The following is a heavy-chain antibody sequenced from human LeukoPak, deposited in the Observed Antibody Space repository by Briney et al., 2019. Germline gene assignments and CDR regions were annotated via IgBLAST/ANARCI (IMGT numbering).Heavy chain of an antibody. CDR2: ISSSGSTI. CDR3: ARSVAASRDY. D-gene: IGHD2-15*01. CDR1: GFTFSSYE. V-gene: IGHV3-48*03. J-gene: IGHJ4*02. Sequence: GGSLRLSCAASGFTFSSYEMNWVRQAPGKGLEWVSHISSSGSTIYYADSVKGRFTISRDNAKNSLYLQMNSLRAEDTALYYCARSVAASRDYWGQGTLVTVSS.